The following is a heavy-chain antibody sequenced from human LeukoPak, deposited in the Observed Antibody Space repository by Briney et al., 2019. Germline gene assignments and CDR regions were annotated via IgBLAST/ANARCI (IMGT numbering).Heavy chain of an antibody. D-gene: IGHD6-19*01. CDR1: GYSFTSYW. CDR3: ARARYIAVAGSDSAPFDY. J-gene: IGHJ4*02. Sequence: GESLKISCKGSGYSFTSYWIGWVRQMPGKGLEWMGIIYPGDSDTRYSPSFQGQVTISADKSISTAYRQWSSLKASDTAMYYCARARYIAVAGSDSAPFDYWGQGTLVTVSS. V-gene: IGHV5-51*01. CDR2: IYPGDSDT.